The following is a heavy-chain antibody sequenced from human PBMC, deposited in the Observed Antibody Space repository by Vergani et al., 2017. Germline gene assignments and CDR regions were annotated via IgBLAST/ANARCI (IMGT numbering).Heavy chain of an antibody. D-gene: IGHD3-22*01. CDR3: AKTYYDSSGYLDP. Sequence: EVQLVESGGGLVQPGGSLRLSCAASGFTFSSYSMNWVRQAPGKGLEWVSYISSSSSTIYYADSVKGRFTISRDNAKNSLYLQMNSLRAEDTAVYYCAKTYYDSSGYLDPWGQGTLVTVSS. CDR1: GFTFSSYS. V-gene: IGHV3-48*04. J-gene: IGHJ5*02. CDR2: ISSSSSTI.